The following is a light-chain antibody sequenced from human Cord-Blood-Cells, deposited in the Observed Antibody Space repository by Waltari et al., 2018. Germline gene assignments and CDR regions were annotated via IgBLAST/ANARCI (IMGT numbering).Light chain of an antibody. CDR3: SSYAGSNNL. CDR1: SSDVGGYNY. V-gene: IGLV2-8*01. Sequence: QSALTQPPSASGSPGQSVTISCTGTSSDVGGYNYVSWYQQHPGNAPKLMIYEVSKRPSGVPDRFSGSKSGNTASLTVSGLQAEDEADYYCSSYAGSNNLFGGGTKLTVL. CDR2: EVS. J-gene: IGLJ3*02.